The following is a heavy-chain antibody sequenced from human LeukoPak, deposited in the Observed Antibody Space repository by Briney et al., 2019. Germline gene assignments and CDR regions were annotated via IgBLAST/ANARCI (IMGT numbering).Heavy chain of an antibody. CDR2: VYNSGTT. CDR3: ARNARQYYSGLGSYYNLPFDP. Sequence: SETLSLTCSVSGGSIINSGYYWGWIRQPPGKGLEWIGSVYNSGTTYYNPSLKNRVTTSVDTSRNQFYVKLTSVTAADTAVYFCARNARQYYSGLGSYYNLPFDPWGQGILVTVSS. CDR1: GGSIINSGYY. V-gene: IGHV4-39*01. J-gene: IGHJ5*02. D-gene: IGHD3-10*01.